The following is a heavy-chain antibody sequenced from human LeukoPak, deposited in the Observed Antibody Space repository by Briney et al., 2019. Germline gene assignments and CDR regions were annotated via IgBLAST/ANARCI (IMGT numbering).Heavy chain of an antibody. Sequence: GGSLRLSCAASGFTFSSYRMHWVSQAPGKGLVWVSRINSDGSSTSYADSVKGRFTISRDNAKNTLYLQMNSLRAEDAAVYYCARNSGGYCSGGSCAYYYYIDVWGKGTTVTVSS. D-gene: IGHD2-15*01. CDR3: ARNSGGYCSGGSCAYYYYIDV. CDR2: INSDGSST. V-gene: IGHV3-74*01. J-gene: IGHJ6*03. CDR1: GFTFSSYR.